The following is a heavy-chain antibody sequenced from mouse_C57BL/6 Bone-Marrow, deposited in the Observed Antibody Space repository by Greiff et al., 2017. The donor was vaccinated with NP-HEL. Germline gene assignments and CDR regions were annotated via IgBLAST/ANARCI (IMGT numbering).Heavy chain of an antibody. CDR2: ISDGGSYT. Sequence: DVQLQESGGGLVKPGGSLKLSCAASGFTFSSYAMSWVRQTPEKRLEWVATISDGGSYTYYPDNVKGRFTISRDNAKNNLYLQMSHLKSEDTAMYYCASHYYGSSYDYWGQGTTLTVSS. V-gene: IGHV5-4*01. J-gene: IGHJ2*01. D-gene: IGHD1-1*01. CDR1: GFTFSSYA. CDR3: ASHYYGSSYDY.